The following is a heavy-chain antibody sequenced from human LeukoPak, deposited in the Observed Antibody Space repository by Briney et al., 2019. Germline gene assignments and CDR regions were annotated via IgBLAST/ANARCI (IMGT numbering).Heavy chain of an antibody. CDR1: GVSLATSRVG. CDR3: AHGYGDYDPYFDY. J-gene: IGHJ4*02. D-gene: IGHD4-17*01. CDR2: IYWNDNK. V-gene: IGHV2-5*01. Sequence: SGPTLVNPTQTLTLTCTFSGVSLATSRVGVGWIRQPPGKALEWLALIYWNDNKRYSPSLRSSITVTKDTSKPQVFLTMTKMDPVDTATYYCAHGYGDYDPYFDYWGQGTLVTVSS.